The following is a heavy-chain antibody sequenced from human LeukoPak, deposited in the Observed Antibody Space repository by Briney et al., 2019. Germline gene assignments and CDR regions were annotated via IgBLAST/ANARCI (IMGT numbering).Heavy chain of an antibody. D-gene: IGHD4-23*01. CDR3: VRDRGDYSGGPGYFEY. J-gene: IGHJ4*02. V-gene: IGHV4-31*03. Sequence: SETLSLTCSVSGGSISTGAYFWTWIRQHPGTGLEWIGNIHSTGYASYNPSLKSRLTTSGDTSKNQFSLKLTSLTAADTALYYCVRDRGDYSGGPGYFEYWGQGILVTVSS. CDR2: IHSTGYA. CDR1: GGSISTGAYF.